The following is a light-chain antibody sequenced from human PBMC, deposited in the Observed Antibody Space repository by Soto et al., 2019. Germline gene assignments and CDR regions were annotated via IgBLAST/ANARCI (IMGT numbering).Light chain of an antibody. CDR1: QSISIW. Sequence: IQMTQSPSTLSASVGDRVTITCRARQSISIWLAWYQQKPGKAPKLLIYDASILKSGVPSRFSGSGSGTEFTLTIRSLQPDDFATYYCQQYNSYRTFGQGTKVDIK. J-gene: IGKJ1*01. CDR3: QQYNSYRT. CDR2: DAS. V-gene: IGKV1-5*01.